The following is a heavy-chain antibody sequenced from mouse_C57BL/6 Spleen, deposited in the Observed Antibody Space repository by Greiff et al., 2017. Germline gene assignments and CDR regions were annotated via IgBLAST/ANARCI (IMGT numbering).Heavy chain of an antibody. V-gene: IGHV5-6*01. CDR1: GFTFSSYG. CDR2: ISSGGSYT. J-gene: IGHJ3*01. CDR3: ARGFTTVVARDWFAY. D-gene: IGHD1-1*01. Sequence: EVQLQQSGGDLVKPGGSLKLSCAASGFTFSSYGMSWVRQTPDKRLEWVATISSGGSYTYYPDSVKGRFTISRDNAKNTLYLQMSSLKSEDTAMYYCARGFTTVVARDWFAYWGQGTLVTVSA.